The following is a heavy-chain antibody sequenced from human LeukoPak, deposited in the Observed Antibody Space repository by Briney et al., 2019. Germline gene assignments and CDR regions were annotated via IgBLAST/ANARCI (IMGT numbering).Heavy chain of an antibody. CDR3: ARSPLAARSDAFDI. V-gene: IGHV4-61*02. J-gene: IGHJ3*02. CDR1: GGSISSGSYY. CDR2: IYTSGST. D-gene: IGHD6-6*01. Sequence: PSETLSLTCTVSGGSISSGSYYWSWIRQPAGKGLEWIGRIYTSGSTNYNPSLKSRVTISVDTSKNQFSLKLSSVTAADTAVYYCARSPLAARSDAFDIWGQGTMVTVSS.